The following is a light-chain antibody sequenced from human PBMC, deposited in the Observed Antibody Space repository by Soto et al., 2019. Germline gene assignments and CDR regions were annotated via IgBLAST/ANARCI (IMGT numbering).Light chain of an antibody. Sequence: QSALTQPPSASGSPGQSVTISCTGTSSDVGGYNYVSWYQQHPGKAPKLMIYEVTKRPSGVPDRFSGSKSGNTASLTVSGLQAEDEADYYCSSYAGANQVFGGGTKLTFL. V-gene: IGLV2-8*01. CDR3: SSYAGANQV. J-gene: IGLJ2*01. CDR1: SSDVGGYNY. CDR2: EVT.